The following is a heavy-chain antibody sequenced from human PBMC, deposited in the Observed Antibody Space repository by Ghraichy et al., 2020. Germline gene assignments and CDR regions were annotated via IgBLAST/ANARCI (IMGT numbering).Heavy chain of an antibody. D-gene: IGHD2-21*01. V-gene: IGHV3-23*01. CDR2: ISGSGGST. J-gene: IGHJ6*02. Sequence: GGSLRLTCAASGFTFSSYAMTWVRQAPGKGLEWVSGISGSGGSTYYADSVKGRFTISRDNFKNTLYLQMNSLRAEDTAVYYCAKVFDYYYYGMDVWGQGTTVTVSS. CDR3: AKVFDYYYYGMDV. CDR1: GFTFSSYA.